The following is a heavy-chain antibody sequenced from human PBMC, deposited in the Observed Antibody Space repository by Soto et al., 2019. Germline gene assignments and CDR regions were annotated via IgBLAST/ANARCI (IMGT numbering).Heavy chain of an antibody. D-gene: IGHD6-13*01. J-gene: IGHJ6*02. Sequence: QVQLVESGGGVVQPGRSLRLSCAASGFTFSSYCMHWVRQAPGKGLEWVAVIWYDGSNKYYADSVKGRFTISRDNSKNAIYLPMNRRRAGDTVGYYCPREIYAAGYYYYGMAFWGPGTPVTGS. V-gene: IGHV3-33*01. CDR3: PREIYAAGYYYYGMAF. CDR1: GFTFSSYC. CDR2: IWYDGSNK.